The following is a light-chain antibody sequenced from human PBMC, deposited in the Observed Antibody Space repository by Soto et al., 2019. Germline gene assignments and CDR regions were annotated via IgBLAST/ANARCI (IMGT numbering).Light chain of an antibody. CDR3: QQTYSAPPL. CDR2: AVS. CDR1: QRIGTN. J-gene: IGKJ1*01. V-gene: IGKV1-39*01. Sequence: DIQMTESPSTLAACGGGRVSRTCRASQRIGTNLNWYKQRTGKAHKLLIYAVSSLQSGVSSRFSGVGSGTDFTLSINSLQREDFPTYYCQQTYSAPPLFGQGPKVDI.